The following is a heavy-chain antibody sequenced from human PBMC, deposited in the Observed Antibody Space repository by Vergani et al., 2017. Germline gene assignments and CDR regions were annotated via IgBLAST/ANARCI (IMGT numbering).Heavy chain of an antibody. J-gene: IGHJ6*02. CDR1: GYTFTDHY. CDR3: ATPQTVTTGGMEV. Sequence: EVQLVQSGAAVKKPGATMKISCKVSGYTFTDHYMHWLKQAPGKGLEWMGLVDPEDGETIYAEKFKGRVTIAADTYTDTAHLELSSLRSEDTAVYYGATPQTVTTGGMEVWGQGTTVIVSS. CDR2: VDPEDGET. D-gene: IGHD4-17*01. V-gene: IGHV1-69-2*01.